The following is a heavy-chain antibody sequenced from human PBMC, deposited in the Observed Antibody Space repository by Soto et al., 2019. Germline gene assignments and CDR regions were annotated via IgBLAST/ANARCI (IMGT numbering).Heavy chain of an antibody. Sequence: ASVKVSCKASGYTFTSYGISWVRQAPGQGLEWMGWTSAYNGNTNYAQKLQGRVTMTTDTSTSTAYMELRSLRSDDTAVYYCARTMIRGYSGYDLDYWGQGTLVTVSS. D-gene: IGHD5-12*01. CDR2: TSAYNGNT. V-gene: IGHV1-18*01. CDR3: ARTMIRGYSGYDLDY. CDR1: GYTFTSYG. J-gene: IGHJ4*02.